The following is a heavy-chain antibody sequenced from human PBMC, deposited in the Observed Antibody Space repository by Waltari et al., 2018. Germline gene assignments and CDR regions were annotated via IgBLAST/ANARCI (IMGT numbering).Heavy chain of an antibody. CDR1: GFTFSRYW. Sequence: EEQLVESGGGLAQPGESLRLSCAASGFTFSRYWMDWVRQAPGKGLVWVSRINSDGSSTTYADSLNGRLTISRDNAKNTLYVQMNRLRAEDTAVYYCARVATKTYSSPVPGRPYYYGMDVWGQGTTVTVSS. CDR3: ARVATKTYSSPVPGRPYYYGMDV. V-gene: IGHV3-74*01. J-gene: IGHJ6*02. D-gene: IGHD6-19*01. CDR2: INSDGSST.